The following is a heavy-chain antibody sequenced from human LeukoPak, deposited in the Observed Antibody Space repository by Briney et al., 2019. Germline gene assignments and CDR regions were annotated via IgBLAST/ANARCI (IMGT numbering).Heavy chain of an antibody. Sequence: SETLSLTCAVYGGSFSGYYWSWIRQPPGKGLEWIGEINHSGSTNYNPSLKSRVTISVDTSKNQFSLKLSSVTAADTAVYYCAREFENWFDPWGQGTLVTVSS. V-gene: IGHV4-34*01. CDR1: GGSFSGYY. CDR2: INHSGST. J-gene: IGHJ5*02. CDR3: AREFENWFDP.